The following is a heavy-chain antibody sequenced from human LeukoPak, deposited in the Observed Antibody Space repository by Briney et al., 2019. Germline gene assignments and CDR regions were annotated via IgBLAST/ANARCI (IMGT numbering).Heavy chain of an antibody. V-gene: IGHV1-2*02. D-gene: IGHD6-6*01. Sequence: GASVKVSCKASGYTFTGYYMHWVRQAPGQGLEWMGWINPNSGGTNYAQKFQGRVTMTRDTSISTAYMELSRLRSDDTAVYYCARAYSSSGYYYYGMDVWGQGTTVTVSS. CDR3: ARAYSSSGYYYYGMDV. CDR1: GYTFTGYY. CDR2: INPNSGGT. J-gene: IGHJ6*02.